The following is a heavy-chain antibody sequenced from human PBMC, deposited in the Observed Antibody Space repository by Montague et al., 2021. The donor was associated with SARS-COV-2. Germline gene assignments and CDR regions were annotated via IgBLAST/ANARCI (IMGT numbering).Heavy chain of an antibody. CDR3: ARDDVVLPGVPKGMDG. V-gene: IGHV4-59*12. J-gene: IGHJ4*02. CDR2: IHYSGSN. CDR1: GGSIGSYY. Sequence: SETLSLTCSVSGGSIGSYYCSWLRQPPGKGLEWIGHIHYSGSNTYSPSLQSRVTISIDTSKNQFSLKLSPVTAADTAVYYCARDDVVLPGVPKGMDGWGQGTPVTVSS. D-gene: IGHD3-10*01.